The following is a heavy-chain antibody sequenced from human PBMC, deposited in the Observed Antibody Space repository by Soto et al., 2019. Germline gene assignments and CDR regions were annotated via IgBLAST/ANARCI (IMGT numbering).Heavy chain of an antibody. Sequence: LRLSCAASEFTFSSYGMHWVRQAPGKGLEWVALILSIGSSEYYADSVKDRFTISRDNSKNTLYLQMNSLRAEDTAIYYCAKDYGSGTYLLDNWGQGTQVTVSS. CDR3: AKDYGSGTYLLDN. CDR1: EFTFSSYG. V-gene: IGHV3-30*18. CDR2: ILSIGSSE. D-gene: IGHD3-10*01. J-gene: IGHJ4*02.